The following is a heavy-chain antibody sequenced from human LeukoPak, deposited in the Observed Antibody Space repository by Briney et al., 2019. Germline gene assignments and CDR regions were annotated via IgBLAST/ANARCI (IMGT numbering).Heavy chain of an antibody. CDR3: ARDRAYCGGDCSSGFDP. CDR2: ISSNGGST. D-gene: IGHD2-21*02. V-gene: IGHV3-64*01. J-gene: IGHJ5*02. CDR1: GFTFSSYA. Sequence: PGGSLRLSCAASGFTFSSYAMHWVRQAPGKGLEYVSAISSNGGSTYYANSVKGRFTISRDNSKNTLYLQMGSLRAEDMAVYYCARDRAYCGGDCSSGFDPWGQGTLVTVSS.